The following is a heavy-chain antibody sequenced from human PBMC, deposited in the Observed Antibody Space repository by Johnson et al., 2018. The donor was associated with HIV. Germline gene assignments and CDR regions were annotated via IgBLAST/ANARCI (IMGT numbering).Heavy chain of an antibody. J-gene: IGHJ3*02. CDR2: ISYDGSNK. V-gene: IGHV3-30*04. CDR3: AKDLRTTGAFDI. CDR1: GFTFSSYA. D-gene: IGHD1-1*01. Sequence: QVQLVESGGGVVQPGRSLRLSCAASGFTFSSYAMHWVRQAPGKGLEWVAVISYDGSNKYYADSAKGRFTISRDNSKNTMYPQMNSLRAEDTAVYYCAKDLRTTGAFDIWGQGTMVTVSS.